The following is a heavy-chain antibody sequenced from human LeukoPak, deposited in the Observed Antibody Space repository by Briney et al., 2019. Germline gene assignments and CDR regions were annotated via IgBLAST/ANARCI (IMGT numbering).Heavy chain of an antibody. J-gene: IGHJ4*01. D-gene: IGHD6-13*01. Sequence: SETLSLTCAVYGGSFSGYYWSWLRQPPGKGLEWIGEITHSGSTNYNPSLKSRVTISVDTSKNQFSLNLSSVTTADTAVYYCARQAAGPFDYWGQGTLVTVSS. V-gene: IGHV4-34*01. CDR3: ARQAAGPFDY. CDR1: GGSFSGYY. CDR2: ITHSGST.